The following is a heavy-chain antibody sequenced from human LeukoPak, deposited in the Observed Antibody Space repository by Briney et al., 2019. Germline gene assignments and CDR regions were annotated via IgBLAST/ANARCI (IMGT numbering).Heavy chain of an antibody. Sequence: SETLSLTCTVSGGSISSSSYYWGWIRQPPGKGLEWIGSIYYSGSTYYNPSLKSRVTISVDTSKNQFSLKLSSVTAADTAVYYCARYQVGSGWYPDLAYWGQGTLVTVSS. D-gene: IGHD6-19*01. CDR1: GGSISSSSYY. J-gene: IGHJ4*02. V-gene: IGHV4-39*01. CDR2: IYYSGST. CDR3: ARYQVGSGWYPDLAY.